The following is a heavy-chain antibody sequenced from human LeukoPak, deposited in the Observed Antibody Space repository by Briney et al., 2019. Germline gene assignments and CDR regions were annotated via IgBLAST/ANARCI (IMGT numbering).Heavy chain of an antibody. J-gene: IGHJ5*02. V-gene: IGHV3-66*01. CDR2: IYSGGDT. CDR3: ARDPPAVRTNTYA. CDR1: GFTVSNNY. Sequence: GGSLRLSCAASGFTVSNNYMNWVRQAPGKWLEWVSLIYSGGDTHYADSVKGRFTISRDSSKNTLYLQMNSLRAEDTAVYYCARDPPAVRTNTYAWGQGTLVTVSS. D-gene: IGHD4/OR15-4a*01.